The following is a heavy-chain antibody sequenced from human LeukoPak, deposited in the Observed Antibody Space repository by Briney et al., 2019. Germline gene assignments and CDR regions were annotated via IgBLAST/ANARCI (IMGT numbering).Heavy chain of an antibody. Sequence: GSSVKVSCKASGYTFTSYYTHWVRQAPGQGLEWMGIINPSGGSTSYAQKFQGRVTMTRDTSTSTVYMELSSLRSEDTAVYYCARDLSYYYDSSGYYGYWGQGTLVTVSS. CDR1: GYTFTSYY. CDR3: ARDLSYYYDSSGYYGY. V-gene: IGHV1-46*01. J-gene: IGHJ4*02. CDR2: INPSGGST. D-gene: IGHD3-22*01.